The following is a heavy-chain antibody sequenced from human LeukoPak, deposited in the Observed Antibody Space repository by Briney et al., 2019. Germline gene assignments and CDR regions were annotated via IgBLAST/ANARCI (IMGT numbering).Heavy chain of an antibody. CDR1: GYTFTSYG. CDR3: ARAGRPVLRYFDWLRTQGNWFDP. V-gene: IGHV1-18*01. Sequence: ASVKVSCKASGYTFTSYGISWVRQAPGQGLEWMGWISAYNGNTNYAQKLQGRVTMTTDTSTSTAYMELRSLRSDDTAVYYCARAGRPVLRYFDWLRTQGNWFDPWGQGTLVTVSS. D-gene: IGHD3-9*01. J-gene: IGHJ5*02. CDR2: ISAYNGNT.